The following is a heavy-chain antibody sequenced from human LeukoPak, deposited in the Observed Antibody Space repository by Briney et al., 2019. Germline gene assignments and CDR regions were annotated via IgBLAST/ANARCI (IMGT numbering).Heavy chain of an antibody. CDR3: ARELSSSGSYYKKWAFDY. V-gene: IGHV1-18*01. CDR2: ISAYNGNT. Sequence: GASVKVSCKASGYTFTSYGIIWVRQAPGQGLEWMGWISAYNGNTNYAQKFQGRVTMTRDTSISTAYMELSRLRSDDTAVYYCARELSSSGSYYKKWAFDYWGQGTLVTVSS. CDR1: GYTFTSYG. J-gene: IGHJ4*02. D-gene: IGHD3-10*01.